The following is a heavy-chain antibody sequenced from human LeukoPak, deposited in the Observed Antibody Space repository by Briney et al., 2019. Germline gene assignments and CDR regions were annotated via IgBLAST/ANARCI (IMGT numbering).Heavy chain of an antibody. V-gene: IGHV4-59*12. J-gene: IGHJ5*02. CDR2: IYYSGST. Sequence: PSETLSLTCTVSGGSISSYYWSWIRQPPGKGLEWIGYIYYSGSTNYNPSLKSRVTISVDTSKNQFSLKLSSVTAADTAVYYCARGPYSFCSGGSCYRNWFDPWGQGTLVTVSS. CDR3: ARGPYSFCSGGSCYRNWFDP. D-gene: IGHD2-15*01. CDR1: GGSISSYY.